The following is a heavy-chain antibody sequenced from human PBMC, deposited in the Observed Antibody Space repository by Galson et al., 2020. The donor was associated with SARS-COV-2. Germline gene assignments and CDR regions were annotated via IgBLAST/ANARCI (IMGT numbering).Heavy chain of an antibody. Sequence: GLEWVSSISSSSSYIYYADSVKGRFTISRDNAKNSLYLQMNSLRAEDTAVYYCARDRGITGTTSGDYWGQGTLVTVSS. V-gene: IGHV3-21*01. D-gene: IGHD1-7*01. J-gene: IGHJ4*02. CDR3: ARDRGITGTTSGDY. CDR2: ISSSSSYI.